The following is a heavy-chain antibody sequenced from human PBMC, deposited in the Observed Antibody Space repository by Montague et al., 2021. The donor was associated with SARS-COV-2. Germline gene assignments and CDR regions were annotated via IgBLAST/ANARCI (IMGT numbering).Heavy chain of an antibody. Sequence: GDYTYYXDSLKFRFTISRDNSRNTLYLPMNSLRAEYTSIYYCAKDREMDYSADYWGQGTLVTVAS. CDR3: AKDREMDYSADY. J-gene: IGHJ4*02. D-gene: IGHD2-15*01. V-gene: IGHV3-23*01. CDR2: GDYT.